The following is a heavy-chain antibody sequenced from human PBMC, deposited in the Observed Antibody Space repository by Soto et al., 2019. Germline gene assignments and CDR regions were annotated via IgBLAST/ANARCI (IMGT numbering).Heavy chain of an antibody. V-gene: IGHV3-30*19. CDR1: GFMFKSYV. D-gene: IGHD3-16*01. CDR3: ARGGTTGGFDL. Sequence: QLQLVESGGGVVQPGTSLRLSCAASGFMFKSYVMHWVRQAPGKGLEWVALTSYDGSNNYYGNSVKGRFTVSRDNSKKPLNLQMDSLGPEDTAIYCCARGGTTGGFDLWGQGTLVSVSS. CDR2: TSYDGSNN. J-gene: IGHJ5*02.